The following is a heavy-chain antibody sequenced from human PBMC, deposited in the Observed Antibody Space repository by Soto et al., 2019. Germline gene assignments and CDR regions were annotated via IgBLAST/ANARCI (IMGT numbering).Heavy chain of an antibody. Sequence: PGGSLRLSCALFGFTFDKYWMNWVRQAPGKGLEWVANINEDGSAESYVDSVKGRFTISIDTAKKSLFLQMDSLRAEDTALYYCATDIFPGTTGWYYWGPGTLVTVSS. V-gene: IGHV3-7*05. CDR1: GFTFDKYW. CDR3: ATDIFPGTTGWYY. D-gene: IGHD6-19*01. CDR2: INEDGSAE. J-gene: IGHJ4*02.